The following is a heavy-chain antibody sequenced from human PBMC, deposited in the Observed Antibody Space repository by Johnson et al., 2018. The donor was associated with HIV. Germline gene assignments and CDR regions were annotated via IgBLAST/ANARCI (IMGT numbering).Heavy chain of an antibody. CDR1: GFTFSSYD. V-gene: IGHV3-13*01. D-gene: IGHD2-8*01. CDR2: ITTAGDT. CDR3: ARDSNRYAFDI. J-gene: IGHJ3*02. Sequence: VQLVESGGGLVQPGGSLRLSCAASGFTFSSYDMHWVRQATGKGLEWVSVITTAGDTHYPGSVKGRFTISRENAKNSLYLQMNSLRVEDTAVYYCARDSNRYAFDIWGQGTMVTVSS.